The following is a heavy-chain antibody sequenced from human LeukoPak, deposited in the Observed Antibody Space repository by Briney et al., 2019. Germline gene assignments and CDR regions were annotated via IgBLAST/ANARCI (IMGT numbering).Heavy chain of an antibody. Sequence: SETLSLTCTVSGGSISSYYWSWIRQPPGKGLEWIGYVFYTGTTNYNPSLKSRVTMSVDTSKNQFSLKLSSVTAADTAVYYRARDVVAAAGTWDYWGQGTLVTVSS. J-gene: IGHJ4*02. CDR2: VFYTGTT. CDR3: ARDVVAAAGTWDY. CDR1: GGSISSYY. V-gene: IGHV4-59*12. D-gene: IGHD6-13*01.